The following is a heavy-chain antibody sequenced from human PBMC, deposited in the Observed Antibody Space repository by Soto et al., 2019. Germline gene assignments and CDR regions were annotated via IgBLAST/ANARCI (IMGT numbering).Heavy chain of an antibody. Sequence: GGSVKVYSKASGYSFTNYDMNWVRKVAGQGPEWMAWMNPHSGNTGYAQKFRGRVTVARDTSTSTVYMELTRLTSDDTAVYFCARYGGSAARYFDLWGRGTLVTVSS. CDR2: MNPHSGNT. CDR3: ARYGGSAARYFDL. J-gene: IGHJ2*01. V-gene: IGHV1-8*01. CDR1: GYSFTNYD. D-gene: IGHD6-19*01.